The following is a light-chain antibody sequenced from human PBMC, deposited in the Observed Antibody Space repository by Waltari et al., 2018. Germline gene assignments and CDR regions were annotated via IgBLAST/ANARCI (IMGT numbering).Light chain of an antibody. V-gene: IGLV2-14*01. Sequence: QSALTQPASVSASPGQSITISCTGTSGAIGGSDFVSWYQHHPGSAPKVLIFDVNHRPSGISDRFSGSKSGNTASLTISGLQPEDDADYYCRSPSTENLVLFGGGTKVTVL. CDR2: DVN. CDR1: SGAIGGSDF. CDR3: RSPSTENLVL. J-gene: IGLJ2*01.